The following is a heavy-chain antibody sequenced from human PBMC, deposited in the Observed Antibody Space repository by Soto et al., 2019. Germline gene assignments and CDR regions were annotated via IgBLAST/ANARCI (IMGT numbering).Heavy chain of an antibody. CDR3: ARLEGLATISYYFDF. V-gene: IGHV4-39*01. J-gene: IGHJ4*02. D-gene: IGHD3-9*01. CDR1: DDSIISDKYY. CDR2: IYYRGNA. Sequence: LEILSLTCSVPDDSIISDKYYWGWIRQPPGKGLEWIGSIYYRGNAYYNPSLQTRVTISLDKSKSQFSLKLNSVTAADSAVYFCARLEGLATISYYFDFWGPGALVTVSS.